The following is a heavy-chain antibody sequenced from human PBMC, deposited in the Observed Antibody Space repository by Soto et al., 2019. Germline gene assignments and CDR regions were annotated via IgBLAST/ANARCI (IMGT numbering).Heavy chain of an antibody. CDR1: GGSISRTNYY. CDR2: IYYSGST. V-gene: IGHV4-39*01. CDR3: ARHGAPAGLRRDRYAMDV. Sequence: QLQLQESGPGLVKPSETLSLTCSVSGGSISRTNYYWGWIRQPPGKGLEWIGTIYYSGSTSYNPSLKSRVTISVDTSKNQFSLQLTSVTAADTAVYFCARHGAPAGLRRDRYAMDVWGQGTTVTVSS. D-gene: IGHD6-19*01. J-gene: IGHJ6*02.